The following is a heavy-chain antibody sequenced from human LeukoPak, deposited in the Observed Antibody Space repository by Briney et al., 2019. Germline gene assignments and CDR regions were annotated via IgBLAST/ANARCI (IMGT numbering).Heavy chain of an antibody. CDR2: IYSGETT. Sequence: GGSLRLSCAASGFTVSGNYISWVRQSPGKGLEWVSVIYSGETTYYADSVKGRFTLPRDNFKNTVYLQMNSLRAEDTAVYYCARGYSSSSFFDYWGQGTLVTVSS. J-gene: IGHJ4*02. V-gene: IGHV3-66*01. D-gene: IGHD6-6*01. CDR3: ARGYSSSSFFDY. CDR1: GFTVSGNY.